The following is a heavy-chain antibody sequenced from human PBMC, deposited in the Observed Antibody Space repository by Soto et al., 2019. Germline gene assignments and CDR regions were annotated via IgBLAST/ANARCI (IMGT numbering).Heavy chain of an antibody. CDR2: ISSSSSTK. Sequence: GGSLRLSCAASGFTFSTYSMSWVRQAPGKGLEWVSYISSSSSTKYYADSVKGRFAISRDNAKNSLFLQMNSLRDEDTAVYYCARDGRGSYLRGTLSLYYYGMDVWGQGTTVTVSS. D-gene: IGHD1-26*01. CDR3: ARDGRGSYLRGTLSLYYYGMDV. CDR1: GFTFSTYS. J-gene: IGHJ6*02. V-gene: IGHV3-48*02.